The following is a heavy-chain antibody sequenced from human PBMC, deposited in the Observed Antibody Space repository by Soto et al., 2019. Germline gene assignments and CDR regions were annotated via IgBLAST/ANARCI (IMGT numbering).Heavy chain of an antibody. J-gene: IGHJ5*02. CDR2: IYYSGST. Sequence: SETLSLTCTVSGGSISSGGYYWSWIRQHPGKGLEWIGYIYYSGSTYYNPSLKSRVTISVDTSKNQFSLKLSSVTAADTAVYYCARGVRRGSKWGSPASWGQGTLVTVSS. CDR1: GGSISSGGYY. V-gene: IGHV4-31*03. CDR3: ARGVRRGSKWGSPAS. D-gene: IGHD7-27*01.